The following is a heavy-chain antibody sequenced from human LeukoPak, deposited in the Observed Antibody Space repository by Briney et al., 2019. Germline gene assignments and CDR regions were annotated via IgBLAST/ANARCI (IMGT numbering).Heavy chain of an antibody. CDR3: ARGGRRITMVRGVKIKYNWFDP. D-gene: IGHD3-10*01. CDR2: IYYSGRT. CDR1: GGSISSSNYY. Sequence: SETLSLTCTVSGGSISSSNYYWGWIRQPPGKGLEWIGNIYYSGRTYYNPSLKSRVTISVDTSKNQFSLKLNSVTAADTAVYYCARGGRRITMVRGVKIKYNWFDPWGQGTLVTVSS. J-gene: IGHJ5*02. V-gene: IGHV4-39*01.